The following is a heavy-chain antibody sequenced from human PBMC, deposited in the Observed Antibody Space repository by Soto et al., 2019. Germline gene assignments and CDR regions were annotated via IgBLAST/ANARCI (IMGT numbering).Heavy chain of an antibody. Sequence: PSETLSLTCTVAGGSISSSSYYWGWIRQPPGKGLEWIGSIYYSGSTYYNPSLKSRVTISVDTSKNQFSLKLSSGTAADTAVYYCVLRGWFQLRLDPRPDYLGQGTLVTVSS. CDR1: GGSISSSSYY. V-gene: IGHV4-39*01. CDR2: IYYSGST. D-gene: IGHD2-15*01. J-gene: IGHJ4*02. CDR3: VLRGWFQLRLDPRPDY.